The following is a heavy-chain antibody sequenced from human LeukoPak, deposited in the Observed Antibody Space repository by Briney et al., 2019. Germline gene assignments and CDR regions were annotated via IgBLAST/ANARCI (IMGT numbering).Heavy chain of an antibody. V-gene: IGHV4-39*07. Sequence: SETLSLTCSVSGGSISSTNYYWGWIRQSPGKGLVWIGNVYYSGRTYYNPSLQSRVIISIDTSKNQFSLRQSSLTAADSAVYYCAVFYNRSVNYYSSSWYFDLWGRGTLVTVSS. CDR3: AVFYNRSVNYYSSSWYFDL. CDR2: VYYSGRT. J-gene: IGHJ2*01. D-gene: IGHD3-22*01. CDR1: GGSISSTNYY.